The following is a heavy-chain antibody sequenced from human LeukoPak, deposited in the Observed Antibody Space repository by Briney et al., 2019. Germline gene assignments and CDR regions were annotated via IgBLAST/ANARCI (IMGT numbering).Heavy chain of an antibody. V-gene: IGHV4-59*01. D-gene: IGHD3-22*01. CDR3: ARGTYDSSGYYPIDY. J-gene: IGHJ4*02. CDR1: GGSISSYY. Sequence: SETLSPTCTVSGGSISSYYWSWIRQPPGKGLEWIGYIYYSGSTNYNPSLKSRVTISVDTSKNQFSLKLSSVTAADTAVYYCARGTYDSSGYYPIDYWGQGTLVTVSS. CDR2: IYYSGST.